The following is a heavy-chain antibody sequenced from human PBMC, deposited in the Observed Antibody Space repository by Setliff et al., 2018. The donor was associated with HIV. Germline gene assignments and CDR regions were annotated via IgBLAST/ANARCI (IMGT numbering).Heavy chain of an antibody. CDR1: GNTFNNYG. D-gene: IGHD5-12*01. Sequence: ASVKVSCKASGNTFNNYGISWVRQAPGQGLEWMGWINTHSGYTNYAQNVQGRVTVTMDTSTSTAYMELRSLKSDDTAVYYCARGKTWLRFLDYWGQGTLVTVSS. CDR2: INTHSGYT. J-gene: IGHJ4*02. V-gene: IGHV1-18*01. CDR3: ARGKTWLRFLDY.